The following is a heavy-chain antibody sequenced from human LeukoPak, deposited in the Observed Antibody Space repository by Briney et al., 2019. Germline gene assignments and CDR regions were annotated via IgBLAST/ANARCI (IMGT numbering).Heavy chain of an antibody. Sequence: ASVKVSCKASGYTFTSYDINWVRQATGQGLEWMGGFDPEDGETIYAQKFQGRVTMTEDTSTDTAYMELSSLRSEDTAVYYCATIPKPIHYYDSSGNFDYWGQGTLVTVSS. CDR1: GYTFTSYD. J-gene: IGHJ4*02. V-gene: IGHV1-24*01. D-gene: IGHD3-22*01. CDR3: ATIPKPIHYYDSSGNFDY. CDR2: FDPEDGET.